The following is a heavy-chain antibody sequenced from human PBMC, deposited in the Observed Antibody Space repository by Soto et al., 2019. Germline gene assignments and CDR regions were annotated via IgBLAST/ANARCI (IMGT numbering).Heavy chain of an antibody. CDR3: ARSGPFPVIVVVPDVSVLNWFDP. CDR1: GGSISSGGYY. Sequence: SETLSLTCSVSGGSISSGGYYWSWIRQHPGKGLEWIGYIYYSGSTYYNPSLKSRVTISVDTSKNQFSLKLSSGTAADTAVYYCARSGPFPVIVVVPDVSVLNWFDPWGQGTLVTVSS. D-gene: IGHD2-2*01. J-gene: IGHJ5*02. V-gene: IGHV4-31*03. CDR2: IYYSGST.